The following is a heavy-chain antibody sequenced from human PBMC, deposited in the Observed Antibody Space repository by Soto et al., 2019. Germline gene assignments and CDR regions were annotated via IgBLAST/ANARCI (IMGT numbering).Heavy chain of an antibody. CDR1: GYSFTSYW. V-gene: IGHV5-10-1*01. CDR3: ARTGIAVAGSDY. D-gene: IGHD6-13*01. Sequence: GESLKISCKGSGYSFTSYWISWVRQMPGKGLEWMGRIAPSDSYTNYSPSFQGHVTISADKSISTAYLQWSSLKASDTAVYYCARTGIAVAGSDYWGQGTLVTVSS. J-gene: IGHJ4*02. CDR2: IAPSDSYT.